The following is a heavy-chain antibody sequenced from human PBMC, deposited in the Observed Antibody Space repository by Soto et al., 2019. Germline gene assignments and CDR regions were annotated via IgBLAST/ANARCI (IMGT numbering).Heavy chain of an antibody. V-gene: IGHV3-49*03. CDR1: GFTFGDYA. CDR2: IRSKAYGGTT. CDR3: TNYYGSAIRDY. J-gene: IGHJ4*02. D-gene: IGHD3-10*01. Sequence: GGSLRLSCTASGFTFGDYAMSWFRQAPGKGLEWVGCIRSKAYGGTTEYAASVKGRFTISRDDSKSIAYLQMNSLKTEDTAVYYCTNYYGSAIRDYWGQGTLVTVSS.